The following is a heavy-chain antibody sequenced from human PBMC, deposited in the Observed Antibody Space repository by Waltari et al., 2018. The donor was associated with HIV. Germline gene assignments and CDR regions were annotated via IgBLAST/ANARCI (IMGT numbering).Heavy chain of an antibody. CDR2: ISDNGGST. CDR3: ASRRTGDPRYFDY. Sequence: EVQLLESGGGLVQPGGSLRLSCAASGFAFSRNAMAWARQAPGKGPEWVSSISDNGGSTFYADSVKGRFTISRDNSKNTLYLQMNSLRAEDTALYYCASRRTGDPRYFDYWGQGTLVTVSS. CDR1: GFAFSRNA. V-gene: IGHV3-23*01. J-gene: IGHJ4*02. D-gene: IGHD7-27*01.